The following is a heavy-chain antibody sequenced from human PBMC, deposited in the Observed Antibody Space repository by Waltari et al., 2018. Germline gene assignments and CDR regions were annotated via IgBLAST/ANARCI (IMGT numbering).Heavy chain of an antibody. J-gene: IGHJ5*02. CDR2: IYHSGST. D-gene: IGHD4-17*01. CDR1: GYSISSGYY. Sequence: QVQLQESGPGLVKPSETLSLTCAVSGYSISSGYYWGWIRQPPGKGLEWIGSIYHSGSTYYNPSLKSRVTISVDTSKNQFSLKLSSVTAADTAVYYCARQGGSHTTVTTFNWFDPWGQGTLV. V-gene: IGHV4-38-2*01. CDR3: ARQGGSHTTVTTFNWFDP.